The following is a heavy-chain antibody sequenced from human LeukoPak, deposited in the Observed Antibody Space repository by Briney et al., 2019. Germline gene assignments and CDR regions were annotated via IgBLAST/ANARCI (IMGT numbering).Heavy chain of an antibody. D-gene: IGHD3-10*01. CDR3: ARGQRNYYGSGSYRDWFEL. CDR1: GASFSGYY. CDR2: INHSGST. V-gene: IGHV4-34*01. J-gene: IGHJ5*02. Sequence: PSETLSLTCAVDGASFSGYYCSWVRQPPGKWLGLVGEINHSGSTNYNPSLKSRVTISVDTSKNQFSLKLSSVTAADTAVYYCARGQRNYYGSGSYRDWFELWGQGTLVTVSS.